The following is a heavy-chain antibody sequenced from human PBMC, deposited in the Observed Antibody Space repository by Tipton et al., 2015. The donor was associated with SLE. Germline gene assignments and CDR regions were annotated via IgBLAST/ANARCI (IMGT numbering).Heavy chain of an antibody. CDR3: AREGTAAGVTNWFDP. V-gene: IGHV4-38-2*02. CDR2: VYRSGST. J-gene: IGHJ5*02. Sequence: TLSLTCTVSGYSISSGYFRNWIRQPPGKKLEWIGSVYRSGSTYYNPSPKSRVTMTVEMSKNQFSLKLNSVTAADTAVYYCAREGTAAGVTNWFDPWGQGTLVTVSS. CDR1: GYSISSGYF. D-gene: IGHD6-13*01.